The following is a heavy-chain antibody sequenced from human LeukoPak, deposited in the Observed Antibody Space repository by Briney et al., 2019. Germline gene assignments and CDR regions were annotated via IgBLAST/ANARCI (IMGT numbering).Heavy chain of an antibody. D-gene: IGHD2-15*01. CDR2: ISHTGGSP. Sequence: PGGSLRLSCAASGTTFSSYGMSWVRQVPGKGLEWVSSISHTGGSPYYADSVKGRFTVSRDNSKNTLYLQMNSLTVEDTAIYYCAKNADRGAYCRGGSCYPYYYYYMDVWGTGTTVTISS. CDR3: AKNADRGAYCRGGSCYPYYYYYMDV. V-gene: IGHV3-23*01. J-gene: IGHJ6*03. CDR1: GTTFSSYG.